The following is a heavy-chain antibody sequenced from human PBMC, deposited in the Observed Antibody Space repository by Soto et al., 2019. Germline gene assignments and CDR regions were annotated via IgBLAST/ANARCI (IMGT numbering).Heavy chain of an antibody. V-gene: IGHV1-3*01. Sequence: GTSVKVSCKDSGYTFTSYAMHWVRQAPGQRLEWMGWINAGNGNTKYSQKFQGRVTITRDTSASTAYMELSSLRSEDTAVYYCARIRMVRGVTGSPFDYWGQGTLVTVS. D-gene: IGHD3-10*01. CDR3: ARIRMVRGVTGSPFDY. CDR1: GYTFTSYA. J-gene: IGHJ4*02. CDR2: INAGNGNT.